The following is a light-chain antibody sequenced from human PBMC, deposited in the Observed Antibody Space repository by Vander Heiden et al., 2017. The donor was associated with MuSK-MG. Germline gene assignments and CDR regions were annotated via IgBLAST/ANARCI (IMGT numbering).Light chain of an antibody. CDR2: DVS. CDR3: QQYSNSPYT. CDR1: QSLAGSY. V-gene: IGKV3D-20*01. J-gene: IGKJ2*01. Sequence: EIVLTQSPATLSLSPGERATLSCGASQSLAGSYLAWYQQKPGLAPSLLIYDVSSRATGTPDRFSGSGSGTVFTLTISRLEPEDFAVYYCQQYSNSPYTFGQGTKLDIQ.